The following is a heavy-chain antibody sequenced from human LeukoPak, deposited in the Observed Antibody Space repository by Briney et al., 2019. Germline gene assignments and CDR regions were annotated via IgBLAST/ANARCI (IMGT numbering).Heavy chain of an antibody. CDR3: AKDHTVNYYYYGMDV. V-gene: IGHV3-23*01. Sequence: GWSLRLSCAASGFTFSSYAMSWVRQAPGKGLEWVSAISGSGGSTYYADSVKGRFTISRDNSKNTLYLQMNSLRAEDTAVYYCAKDHTVNYYYYGMDVWGQGTTVTVSS. J-gene: IGHJ6*02. CDR1: GFTFSSYA. D-gene: IGHD4-17*01. CDR2: ISGSGGST.